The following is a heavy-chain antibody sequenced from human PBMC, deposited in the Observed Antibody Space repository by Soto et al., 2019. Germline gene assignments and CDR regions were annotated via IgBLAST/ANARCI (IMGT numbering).Heavy chain of an antibody. D-gene: IGHD5-18*01. V-gene: IGHV4-61*01. Sequence: QVQLQESGPGLVKPSETLSLTCTVSGGSVSSGSHYWSWIRQPPGKGLEWIGYIYYSGSTNYNPSPKIPVNISVDTSKTQFSLKLSSVTAADTAVYAWARVATAMVDYWGQGTLVTVSS. J-gene: IGHJ4*02. CDR2: IYYSGST. CDR3: ARVATAMVDY. CDR1: GGSVSSGSHY.